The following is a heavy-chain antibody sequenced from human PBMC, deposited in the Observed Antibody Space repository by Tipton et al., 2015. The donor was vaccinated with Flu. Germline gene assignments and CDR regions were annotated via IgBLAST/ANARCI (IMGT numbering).Heavy chain of an antibody. Sequence: GLVKLSQTLSLTCAISGDSVSSYSAAWNWIRQSPSRGLEWLGRTYYRSKWYNDYAVSVKSRITINPATSKNQFSLQLNSVTPEDTAVYDCARRRITIFGVVISAFEIWGQGTMVTVSS. CDR3: ARRRITIFGVVISAFEI. CDR2: TYYRSKWYN. V-gene: IGHV6-1*01. J-gene: IGHJ3*02. D-gene: IGHD3-3*01. CDR1: GDSVSSYSAA.